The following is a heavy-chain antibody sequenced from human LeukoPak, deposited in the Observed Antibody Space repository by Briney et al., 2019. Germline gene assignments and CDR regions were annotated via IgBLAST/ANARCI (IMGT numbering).Heavy chain of an antibody. Sequence: ASVKVSCKASGYTFNSYYMHWVRQAPGQGLEWMGIINPSGGSTSYAQKFQGRVTMTRDTSTSTVYMELSSLRSEDTAVYYCARDRPYDSSGYYYGPDYWGQGTLVTVSS. J-gene: IGHJ4*02. CDR1: GYTFNSYY. V-gene: IGHV1-46*02. CDR3: ARDRPYDSSGYYYGPDY. CDR2: INPSGGST. D-gene: IGHD3-22*01.